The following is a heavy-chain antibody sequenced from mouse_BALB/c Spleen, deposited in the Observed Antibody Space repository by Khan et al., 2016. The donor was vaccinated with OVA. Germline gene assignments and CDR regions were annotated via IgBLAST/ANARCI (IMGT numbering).Heavy chain of an antibody. CDR1: GYTFRSYG. J-gene: IGHJ4*01. V-gene: IGHV9-3-1*01. Sequence: QIQLVQSGPELKKPGETVKISCKASGYTFRSYGMNWVKQAPGKGLKWMGWINTYTGEPTYAADFKGRFAFSLETSASTAYLQINNLKNEDTATYFCARVGYNGTMDYWGQGTSVTVPS. CDR2: INTYTGEP. D-gene: IGHD2-14*01. CDR3: ARVGYNGTMDY.